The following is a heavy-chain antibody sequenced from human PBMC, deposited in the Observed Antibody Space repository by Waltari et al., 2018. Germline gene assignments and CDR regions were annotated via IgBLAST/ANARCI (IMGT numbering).Heavy chain of an antibody. CDR1: GYTFSGYY. CDR3: ARGNWGYFFDY. CDR2: IIPNSGGT. Sequence: QVQLVQSGAEVRKPGASVMVSCETSGYTFSGYYIHWVRQAPGQGPEWMGRIIPNSGGTSYAHKFQGRVTMTRDTSITTAYMELRSLTSDDTAVYYCARGNWGYFFDYWGQGTLVTVSS. J-gene: IGHJ4*01. D-gene: IGHD7-27*01. V-gene: IGHV1-2*06.